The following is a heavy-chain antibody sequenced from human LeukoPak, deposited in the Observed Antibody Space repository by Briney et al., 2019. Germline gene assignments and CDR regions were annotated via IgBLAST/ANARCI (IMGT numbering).Heavy chain of an antibody. CDR2: IYYSGST. D-gene: IGHD1-26*01. CDR1: GGSISSSSYY. J-gene: IGHJ5*02. CDR3: AREVVGATGWFDP. Sequence: SETLSLTCTVSGGSISSSSYYWGWLRQPPGKRLEWIGSIYYSGSTYYNPSLKSRVTISVDTSKNQFSLKLSSVTAADTAVYYCAREVVGATGWFDPWGQGTLVTVSS. V-gene: IGHV4-39*07.